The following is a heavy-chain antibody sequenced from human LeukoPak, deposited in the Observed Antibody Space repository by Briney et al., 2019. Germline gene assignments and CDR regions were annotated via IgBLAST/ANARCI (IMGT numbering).Heavy chain of an antibody. Sequence: ASVKVSCKASGYTFTGYSIYWVRQTPGQKLEWMGWINPKTGTANSAQKFQGRVTMTRDTSISTAYMELSRLRSDDTAVYYCARVSYGSGSYLFDYWGQGTLVTVSS. V-gene: IGHV1-2*02. D-gene: IGHD3-10*01. J-gene: IGHJ4*02. CDR1: GYTFTGYS. CDR3: ARVSYGSGSYLFDY. CDR2: INPKTGTA.